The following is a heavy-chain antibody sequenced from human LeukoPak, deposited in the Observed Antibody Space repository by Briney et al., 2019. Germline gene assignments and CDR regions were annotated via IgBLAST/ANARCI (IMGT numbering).Heavy chain of an antibody. CDR1: GYTFTSYG. D-gene: IGHD6-13*01. J-gene: IGHJ4*02. Sequence: HRASVKVSCKASGYTFTSYGISWVRQAPGQGLEWMGWISACNGNTNYAQKLQGRVTMTTDTSTSTAYMELRSLRSDDTAVYYCARDLLSIVEQQLDPIDYWGQGTLVTVSS. V-gene: IGHV1-18*01. CDR2: ISACNGNT. CDR3: ARDLLSIVEQQLDPIDY.